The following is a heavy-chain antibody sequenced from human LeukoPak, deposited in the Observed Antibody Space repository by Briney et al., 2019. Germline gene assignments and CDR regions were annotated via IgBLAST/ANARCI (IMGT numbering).Heavy chain of an antibody. CDR1: GYTFTSYG. CDR3: ARVSVIPTDNWFDP. CDR2: ISAYNGNT. D-gene: IGHD3-22*01. V-gene: IGHV1-18*01. J-gene: IGHJ5*02. Sequence: ASVTVSCKASGYTFTSYGISWVRQAPGQGLEWMGWISAYNGNTNYAQKLQGRVTMTTDTSTSTAYMELRSLRSDDTAVYYCARVSVIPTDNWFDPWGQGTLVTVSS.